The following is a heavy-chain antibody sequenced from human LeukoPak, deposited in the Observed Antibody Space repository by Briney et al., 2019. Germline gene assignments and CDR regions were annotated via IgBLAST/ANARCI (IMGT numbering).Heavy chain of an antibody. Sequence: GGSLRLSCAASGFTFSSYSMSWVRQAPGKGLEWVSSISSSSSYIYYADSVKGRFTISRDNAKNSLYLQMNSLRAEDTAVYYCARGGNLEYSSSWYGDADNWFDPWGQGTLVTVSS. CDR1: GFTFSSYS. CDR3: ARGGNLEYSSSWYGDADNWFDP. J-gene: IGHJ5*02. V-gene: IGHV3-21*01. D-gene: IGHD6-13*01. CDR2: ISSSSSYI.